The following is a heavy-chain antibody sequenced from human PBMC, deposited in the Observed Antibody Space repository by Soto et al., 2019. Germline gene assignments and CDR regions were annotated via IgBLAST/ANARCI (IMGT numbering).Heavy chain of an antibody. CDR2: IIPILGIA. J-gene: IGHJ6*02. Sequence: QVQLVQSGAEVKKPGSSVKVSCKASGGTFSSYTISWVRQAPGQGLEWMGRIIPILGIANYAQKFQGRVTITADKSTSTAYMELSSLRSEDTAVYYCARPGVRGVIPPYFHGMDVWGQGTTVTVSS. V-gene: IGHV1-69*02. D-gene: IGHD3-10*01. CDR3: ARPGVRGVIPPYFHGMDV. CDR1: GGTFSSYT.